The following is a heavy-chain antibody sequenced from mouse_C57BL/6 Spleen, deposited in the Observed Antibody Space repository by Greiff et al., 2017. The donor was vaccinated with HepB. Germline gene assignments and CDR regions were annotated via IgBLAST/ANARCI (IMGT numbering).Heavy chain of an antibody. D-gene: IGHD4-1*01. Sequence: EVQLQQSGPELVKPGASVKMSCKASGYTFTDYNMHWVKQSHGKSLEWIGYINPNNGGTSYNQKFKGKATLTVNKSSSTAYMELRSLTSEDSAVYYCARSRWDVDYAMDYWGQGTSVTVSS. CDR1: GYTFTDYN. CDR3: ARSRWDVDYAMDY. J-gene: IGHJ4*01. CDR2: INPNNGGT. V-gene: IGHV1-22*01.